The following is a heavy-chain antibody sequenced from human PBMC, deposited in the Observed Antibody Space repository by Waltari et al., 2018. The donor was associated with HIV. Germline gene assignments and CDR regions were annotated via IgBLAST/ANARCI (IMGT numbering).Heavy chain of an antibody. J-gene: IGHJ4*02. CDR2: IKQDESEK. D-gene: IGHD3-22*01. CDR3: AREALYDSSGYYFDY. CDR1: EFTFNNYW. V-gene: IGHV3-7*01. Sequence: EVQLVESGGGLVQPGGSLRLYCAASEFTFNNYWMTWVRQAPGKGLEGVANIKQDESEKYYVDSVKGRFTISRDNAKNSLFLQMNSLRAEDTAVYYCAREALYDSSGYYFDYWGQGTLVTVSS.